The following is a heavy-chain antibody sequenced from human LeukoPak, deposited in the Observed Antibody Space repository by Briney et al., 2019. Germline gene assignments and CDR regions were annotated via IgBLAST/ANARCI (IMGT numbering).Heavy chain of an antibody. Sequence: GESLKISCKGSGYSFTSYWIGWVHQMPGKGLEWMGIIYPGDSDTRYSPSFQGQVTISADKSISTAYLQWSSLKASDTAMYYCARQHRMMYSSSWTDAFDIWGQGTRVTVSS. V-gene: IGHV5-51*07. J-gene: IGHJ3*02. CDR3: ARQHRMMYSSSWTDAFDI. D-gene: IGHD6-13*01. CDR1: GYSFTSYW. CDR2: IYPGDSDT.